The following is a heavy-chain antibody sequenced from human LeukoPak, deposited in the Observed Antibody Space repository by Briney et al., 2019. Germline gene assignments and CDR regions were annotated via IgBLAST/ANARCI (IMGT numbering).Heavy chain of an antibody. J-gene: IGHJ4*02. V-gene: IGHV3-23*01. CDR2: ISGSGGDT. CDR3: AKTTAGYSSGRYPGWPVDY. CDR1: GFTFRSYA. Sequence: GGSLRLSCAASGFTFRSYAIYWVRQAPGKGLEWVSGISGSGGDTYFADSVKGRFTISRDNSKSTVFLQMDSLRAEDTAVYYCAKTTAGYSSGRYPGWPVDYWGQGTLVTVSS. D-gene: IGHD6-19*01.